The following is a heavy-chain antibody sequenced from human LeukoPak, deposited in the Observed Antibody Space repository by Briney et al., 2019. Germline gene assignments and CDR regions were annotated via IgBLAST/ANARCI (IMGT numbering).Heavy chain of an antibody. J-gene: IGHJ5*02. D-gene: IGHD3-3*01. CDR2: IYTSGST. V-gene: IGHV4-61*02. Sequence: SQTLSLTCTVSGGSISSGSYYWSWIRQPAGKGLEWIGRIYTSGSTNYNPSLKSRVTISVDTSKNQFSLRLSFVTAADTAVYYCARDNDFWSAWGQGILVTVSS. CDR1: GGSISSGSYY. CDR3: ARDNDFWSA.